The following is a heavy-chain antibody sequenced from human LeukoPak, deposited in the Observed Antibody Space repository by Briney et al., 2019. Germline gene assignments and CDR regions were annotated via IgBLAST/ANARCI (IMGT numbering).Heavy chain of an antibody. V-gene: IGHV3-30-3*01. CDR1: GFTFSSYA. Sequence: GGSLRLSCAASGFTFSSYAMHWVRQAPGKGLEWVAVISYDGSNKYYADSVKGRFTISRDNAKNTLYLQMNSLRADDTAVYYCARDRGYTQDYWGQGTLVTVSS. J-gene: IGHJ4*02. CDR2: ISYDGSNK. CDR3: ARDRGYTQDY. D-gene: IGHD5-12*01.